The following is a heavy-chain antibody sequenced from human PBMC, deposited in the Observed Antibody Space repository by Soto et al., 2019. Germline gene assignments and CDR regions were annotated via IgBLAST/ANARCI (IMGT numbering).Heavy chain of an antibody. J-gene: IGHJ6*02. Sequence: ASVKVSCKASGGTFSSYAISWVRQAPGQGLEWMGGIIPIFGTANYAQKFQGRVTITADESTSTAYMELSSLRSEDTAVYYVWGSYRRVSGYYYYGMDVWGQGTTVTVS. CDR1: GGTFSSYA. V-gene: IGHV1-69*13. CDR3: WGSYRRVSGYYYYGMDV. CDR2: IIPIFGTA. D-gene: IGHD3-16*02.